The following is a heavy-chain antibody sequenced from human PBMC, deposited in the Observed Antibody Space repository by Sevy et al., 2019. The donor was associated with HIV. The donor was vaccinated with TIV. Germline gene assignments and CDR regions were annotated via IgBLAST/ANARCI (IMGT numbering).Heavy chain of an antibody. CDR2: IYYSGGT. V-gene: IGHV4-39*01. CDR3: ARRIGAARRGSRGFDP. J-gene: IGHJ5*02. CDR1: GGSISSSSYY. D-gene: IGHD6-6*01. Sequence: AETLSLTCTVSGGSISSSSYYWGWIRQPPGKGLEWIGSIYYSGGTYYNPSLKSRVTISVATSKNKFSLKLISVTAADTAVYYCARRIGAARRGSRGFDPWGQGTLVTVSS.